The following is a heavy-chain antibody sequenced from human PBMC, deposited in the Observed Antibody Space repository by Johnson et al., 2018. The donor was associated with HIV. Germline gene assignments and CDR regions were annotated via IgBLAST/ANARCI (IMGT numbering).Heavy chain of an antibody. Sequence: VQLVESGGGVVQPGRSLRLSCAVSGFTFSNAWMSWVRQAPGKGLEWVGHIKSKTAGGTTDYAAPVKGRFTISRDDSNNTLYLHMNSSKDTLYLQLNSLRAEDTAVFYCTRGGGAYCGSDCLRTFDVWGQGTMVTVSS. V-gene: IGHV3-15*01. CDR3: LRAEDTAVFYCTRGGGAYCGSDCLRTFDV. J-gene: IGHJ3*01. D-gene: IGHD2-21*02. CDR2: IKSKTAGGTT. CDR1: GFTFSNAW.